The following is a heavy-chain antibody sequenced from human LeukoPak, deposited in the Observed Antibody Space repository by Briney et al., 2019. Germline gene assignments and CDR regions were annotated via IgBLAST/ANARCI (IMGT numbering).Heavy chain of an antibody. CDR3: ARGESDYYDSSGYSGGLDY. D-gene: IGHD3-22*01. CDR2: ISYDGSNK. J-gene: IGHJ4*02. Sequence: GGSLRLSCAASGFTFSSYAMHWVRQAPGKGLEWVAVISYDGSNKYYADSVKGRFTISRDNSKNTLYLQMNSLRAEDTAVYYCARGESDYYDSSGYSGGLDYWGQGTLVTVSS. V-gene: IGHV3-30-3*01. CDR1: GFTFSSYA.